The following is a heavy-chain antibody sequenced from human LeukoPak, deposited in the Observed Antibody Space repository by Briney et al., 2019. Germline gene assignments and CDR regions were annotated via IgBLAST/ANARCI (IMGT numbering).Heavy chain of an antibody. CDR1: GFSFSNYW. J-gene: IGHJ4*02. CDR2: IKEDGSAR. D-gene: IGHD5-24*01. CDR3: ARDPRDDHNSLDY. Sequence: PGGSLRLSCAASGFSFSNYWMSWVRQSPEKGLEWVANIKEDGSARYYVESVKGRFTISRDNAKNSLYLQMGSLRADDTAMYYCARDPRDDHNSLDYWGQGTQVTVSS. V-gene: IGHV3-7*03.